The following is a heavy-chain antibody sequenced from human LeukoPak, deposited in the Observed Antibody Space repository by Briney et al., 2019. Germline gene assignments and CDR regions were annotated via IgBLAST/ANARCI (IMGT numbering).Heavy chain of an antibody. Sequence: SETLSLTCTVSGGSLSSYYWSWIRQPPGKGLEWIGYIYYSGSTNYNPSLKSRVTISVDTSKNQFSLKLSSVTAADTAVYYCARDEGDGYNYWGQGTLVTVSS. V-gene: IGHV4-59*12. J-gene: IGHJ4*02. CDR2: IYYSGST. CDR1: GGSLSSYY. D-gene: IGHD5-24*01. CDR3: ARDEGDGYNY.